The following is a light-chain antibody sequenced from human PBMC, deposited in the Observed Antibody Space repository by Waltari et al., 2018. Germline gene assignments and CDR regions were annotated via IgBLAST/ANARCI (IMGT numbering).Light chain of an antibody. CDR1: QSLLHTDGYTY. J-gene: IGKJ1*01. V-gene: IGKV2-40*01. Sequence: DIVMTQTPISLPVTPGEPASISCRSSQSLLHTDGYTYLDWYLQKPGQSPQPLIYGGSNRASGLPDRFSGSGSVTDFTLQSSTVAAEYVGVSDCMQHKALPWTFGQGTKVEIK. CDR3: MQHKALPWT. CDR2: GGS.